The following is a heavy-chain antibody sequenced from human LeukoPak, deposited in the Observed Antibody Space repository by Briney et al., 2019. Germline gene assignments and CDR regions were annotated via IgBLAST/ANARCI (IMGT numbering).Heavy chain of an antibody. CDR1: GGSISSYY. CDR2: IYYIGNT. J-gene: IGHJ4*02. D-gene: IGHD2-2*01. Sequence: SETLSLTCTVSGGSISSYYWSWIRQPPGKGLEWIGYIYYIGNTNYNPSLKSRVTISVDTSKNQFSLKLSSVTAADTAVYYCARQTDIVVVPAAHFDYWGQGTLVTVSS. V-gene: IGHV4-59*01. CDR3: ARQTDIVVVPAAHFDY.